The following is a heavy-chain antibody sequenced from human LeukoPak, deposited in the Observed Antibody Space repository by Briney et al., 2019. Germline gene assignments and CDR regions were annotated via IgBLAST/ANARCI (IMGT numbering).Heavy chain of an antibody. J-gene: IGHJ4*02. Sequence: SETLSLTCAVYGGSFSGYYWSWIRQPPGEGLEWIGEINHSGSTNYNPSLKSRVTISVDTSKNQFSLKLSSVTAADTAVYYCARGNPRFDYWGQGTLVTVSS. CDR3: ARGNPRFDY. CDR2: INHSGST. V-gene: IGHV4-34*01. CDR1: GGSFSGYY.